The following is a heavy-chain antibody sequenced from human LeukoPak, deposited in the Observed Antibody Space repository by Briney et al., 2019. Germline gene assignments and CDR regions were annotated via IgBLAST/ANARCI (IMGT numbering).Heavy chain of an antibody. Sequence: GGSLRLSCAASGFTFSSYSMNWVRQAPGKGLEWVSYIRSSSSTIYYADSVKGRFTISTDNANNSLYLQMTSLRAEDTAVYYCARSLRNAFDIWGQGTMVTVSS. V-gene: IGHV3-48*01. CDR2: IRSSSSTI. D-gene: IGHD3-3*01. CDR3: ARSLRNAFDI. CDR1: GFTFSSYS. J-gene: IGHJ3*02.